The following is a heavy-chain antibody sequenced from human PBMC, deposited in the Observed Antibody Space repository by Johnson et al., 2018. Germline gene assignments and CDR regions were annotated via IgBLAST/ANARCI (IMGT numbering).Heavy chain of an antibody. D-gene: IGHD6-19*01. J-gene: IGHJ6*04. CDR3: ASNPGYSSGWQLDV. CDR1: GFTFSTYG. Sequence: QVQLVQSGGGVVQPGRSLRLSCAASGFTFSTYGMHWVRQAPGTGLEWVAVIYSGGSTYYADPVKGRFTISRDNSKNTLYLQMNSLRAEDTAVYYCASNPGYSSGWQLDVWGKGTTVTVSS. CDR2: IYSGGST. V-gene: IGHV3-NL1*01.